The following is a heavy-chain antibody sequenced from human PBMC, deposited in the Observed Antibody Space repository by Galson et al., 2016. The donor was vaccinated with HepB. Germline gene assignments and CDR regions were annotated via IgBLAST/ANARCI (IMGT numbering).Heavy chain of an antibody. CDR2: ISYSGGDT. J-gene: IGHJ6*02. CDR1: GFTFSTSA. CDR3: AREPSIGVGTTCGLDV. D-gene: IGHD5-12*01. Sequence: SLRLSCAASGFTFSTSAMSWVRQAPGKGLEWVSAISYSGGDTYHAESVKGRFTISRDNSKNTLYLQMNSLRADDTAVYYCAREPSIGVGTTCGLDVWGQGTTVTVSS. V-gene: IGHV3-23*01.